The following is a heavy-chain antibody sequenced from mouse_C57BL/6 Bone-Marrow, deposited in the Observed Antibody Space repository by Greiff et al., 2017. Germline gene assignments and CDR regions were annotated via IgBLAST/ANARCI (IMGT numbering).Heavy chain of an antibody. J-gene: IGHJ3*01. CDR3: AREDYYGSSSWFAY. V-gene: IGHV1-52*01. CDR2: IDPSDSET. CDR1: GYTFTSYW. Sequence: QVQLQQPGAELVRPGSSVKLSCKASGYTFTSYWMHWVKQRPIQGLEWIGNIDPSDSETHYNQKFKDKATLTVDKSSSTAYMQLSSLTSVDSAVYYCAREDYYGSSSWFAYWGQGTLVTVSA. D-gene: IGHD1-1*01.